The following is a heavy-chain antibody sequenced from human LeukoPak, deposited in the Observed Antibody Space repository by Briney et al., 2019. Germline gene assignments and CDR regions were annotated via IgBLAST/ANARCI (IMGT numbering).Heavy chain of an antibody. Sequence: SETLSLTCTVSGGSISSYYWSWIRQPPGKGLEWIGYIYYSGNNHYNPSLKSRVAISVDTSKKQFSLKLSSVTAADTAVYYCARTLLRDAFDIWGQGTMVTVSS. CDR3: ARTLLRDAFDI. CDR1: GGSISSYY. J-gene: IGHJ3*02. CDR2: IYYSGNN. V-gene: IGHV4-59*08. D-gene: IGHD2-21*02.